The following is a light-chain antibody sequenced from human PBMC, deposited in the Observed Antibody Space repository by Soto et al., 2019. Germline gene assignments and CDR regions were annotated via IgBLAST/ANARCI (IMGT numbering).Light chain of an antibody. V-gene: IGKV1-5*03. Sequence: DVQMAQSPSTLSASVGDRVTNTCRASQSIGDWLAWFQQKPGKAPALLIYRASYLESGVPSRFSGSGSGTEFTLTISSLQPDDFSTYYCQHYSTYSGTFGPGTTVEIK. CDR3: QHYSTYSGT. CDR2: RAS. J-gene: IGKJ3*01. CDR1: QSIGDW.